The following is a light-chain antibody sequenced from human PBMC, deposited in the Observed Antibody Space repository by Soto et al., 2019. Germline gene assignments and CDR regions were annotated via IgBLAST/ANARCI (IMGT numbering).Light chain of an antibody. CDR3: QQYYSTPHT. CDR2: WAS. J-gene: IGKJ2*01. V-gene: IGKV4-1*01. Sequence: DIVMTQSPDSLAVSLGERATINCKSSQSVLYSSNNKNYLAWYQQKPGQPPKLRIYWASTRESGVPDRFSGSWSGTDFTLTISSLQAEDVAVYYCQQYYSTPHTFGQGTKLEIK. CDR1: QSVLYSSNNKNY.